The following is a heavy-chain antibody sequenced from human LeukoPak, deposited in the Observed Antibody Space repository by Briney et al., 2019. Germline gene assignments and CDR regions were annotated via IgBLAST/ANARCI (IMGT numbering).Heavy chain of an antibody. CDR1: GGSISSSSYY. J-gene: IGHJ4*02. CDR2: IYTSGST. Sequence: SQTLSLTCTVSGGSISSSSYYWSWIRQPAGKGLEWIGRIYTSGSTNYNPSLKSRVTISVDTSKNQFSLKLSSVTAADTAVYYCARENGFDYWGQGTLVTVSS. D-gene: IGHD2-8*01. V-gene: IGHV4-61*02. CDR3: ARENGFDY.